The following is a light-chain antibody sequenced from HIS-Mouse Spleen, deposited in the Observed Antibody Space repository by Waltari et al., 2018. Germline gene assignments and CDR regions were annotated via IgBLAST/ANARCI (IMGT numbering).Light chain of an antibody. Sequence: IVMTQXPAXXXXXXXERATLSCRASQSVSSNLXWYQQKPGQAPRLLIYGAYTXATGIPARFSGSGXXXXXXXTISSMQSEDFAXYYCXQYNNWXTFGQGTRLEIK. CDR3: XQYNNWXT. V-gene: IGKV3-15*01. CDR2: GAY. CDR1: QSVSSN. J-gene: IGKJ5*01.